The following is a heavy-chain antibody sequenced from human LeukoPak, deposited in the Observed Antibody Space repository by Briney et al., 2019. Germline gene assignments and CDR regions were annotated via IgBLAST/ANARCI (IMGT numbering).Heavy chain of an antibody. CDR1: GYTFTGYF. CDR3: ARTRQYSSIWGFDY. Sequence: ASVKVSCKASGYTFTGYFIHWVRQAPGQGLEWMGWINPNSGGTNYAQKFQGRVTMTRDTSIITAYMELSRLRSEDMAVYYCARTRQYSSIWGFDYWGQGTLVTVSS. CDR2: INPNSGGT. V-gene: IGHV1-2*02. J-gene: IGHJ4*02. D-gene: IGHD6-13*01.